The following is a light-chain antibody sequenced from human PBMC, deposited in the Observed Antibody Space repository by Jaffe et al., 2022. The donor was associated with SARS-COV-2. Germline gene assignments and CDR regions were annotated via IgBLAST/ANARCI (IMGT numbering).Light chain of an antibody. CDR1: QRIGRNY. CDR3: QQYGVSPPT. V-gene: IGKV3-20*01. Sequence: EIVLTQTPGPLSLSPGERATLSCRTSQRIGRNYLAWYLQRPGQAPRFLIYGATIRATGIPDRFSGSGSGTDFTLTINRLEPEDFGVYFCQQYGVSPPTFGPGTKVEI. CDR2: GAT. J-gene: IGKJ3*01.